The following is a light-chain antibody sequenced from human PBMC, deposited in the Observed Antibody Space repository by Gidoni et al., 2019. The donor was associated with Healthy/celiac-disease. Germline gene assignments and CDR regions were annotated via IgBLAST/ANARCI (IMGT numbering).Light chain of an antibody. CDR3: QQSYSTPWT. CDR2: AAS. J-gene: IGKJ1*01. Sequence: DIQMTQSPSSRSASVGDRVTITCRASQSISSYLNWYQQKPGKAPKLLIYAASSLQSGVPSRFSGSGSGTDFTPTISSLQPEDFATYYCQQSYSTPWTFGQGTKVEIK. V-gene: IGKV1-39*01. CDR1: QSISSY.